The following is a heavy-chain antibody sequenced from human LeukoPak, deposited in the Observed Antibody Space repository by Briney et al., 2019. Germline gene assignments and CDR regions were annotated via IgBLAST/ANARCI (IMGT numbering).Heavy chain of an antibody. CDR2: IKSKTDGGTT. D-gene: IGHD3-22*01. V-gene: IGHV3-15*01. CDR3: TTDPPNYYDSSGPVP. Sequence: PGGSLRLSCAASGFTFSNAWMIWVRQAPGKGLEWVGRIKSKTDGGTTDYAAPVKGRFTISRDDSKNTLYLQMNSLKTEDTAVYYCTTDPPNYYDSSGPVPWGQGTLVTVSS. J-gene: IGHJ5*02. CDR1: GFTFSNAW.